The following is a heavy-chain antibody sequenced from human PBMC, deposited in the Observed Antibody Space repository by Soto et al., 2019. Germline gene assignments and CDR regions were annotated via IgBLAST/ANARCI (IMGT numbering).Heavy chain of an antibody. CDR1: GGSFSGYY. Sequence: SETLSLTCAVYGGSFSGYYWSWIRQPPGKGLEWIGEINHSGSTNYNPSLKSRVTISVDTSKNQFSLKLSSVTAADTAVYYCARDVIAARGAYFDYWGQGTLVTVSS. D-gene: IGHD6-6*01. J-gene: IGHJ4*02. CDR3: ARDVIAARGAYFDY. CDR2: INHSGST. V-gene: IGHV4-34*01.